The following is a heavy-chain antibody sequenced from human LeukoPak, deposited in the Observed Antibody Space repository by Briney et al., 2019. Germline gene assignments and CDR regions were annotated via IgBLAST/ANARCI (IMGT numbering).Heavy chain of an antibody. CDR2: IYYSGST. J-gene: IGHJ4*02. Sequence: PSETLSLTCTVSGGSISSSSYYWGWIRQPPGKGLEWIGSIYYSGSTYYNPSLKSRVTISVDTSKNQFSLKLSSVTAADTAVYYCARLRRNFDYWGQGTLVTVSS. V-gene: IGHV4-39*01. CDR1: GGSISSSSYY. CDR3: ARLRRNFDY.